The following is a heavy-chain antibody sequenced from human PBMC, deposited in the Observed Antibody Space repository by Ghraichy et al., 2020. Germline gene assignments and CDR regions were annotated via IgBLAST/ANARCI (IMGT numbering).Heavy chain of an antibody. Sequence: GESLNISCKASGYTFTNYWIGWVRQRPGKGLEWMGSIYPGDSDTRYSPSFEGQVTISADKSTNTAYLQWSGLEASDTAMYYCARQDDGDYFDSRGYFFFDYWGQGVLVTVSS. CDR3: ARQDDGDYFDSRGYFFFDY. CDR1: GYTFTNYW. CDR2: IYPGDSDT. V-gene: IGHV5-51*01. J-gene: IGHJ4*02. D-gene: IGHD3-22*01.